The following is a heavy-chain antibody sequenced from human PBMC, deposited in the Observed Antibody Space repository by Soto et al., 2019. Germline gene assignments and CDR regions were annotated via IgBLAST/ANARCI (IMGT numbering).Heavy chain of an antibody. J-gene: IGHJ3*02. CDR1: ESTFGNFA. Sequence: QLLESGGGLVQPGGSLTLSCAASESTFGNFAMTWVRQAPGEGLQWVSAISGGGFGTYYADSVKGRFTVSRDNSKNTLYLHMDSLSVEATALYYCAKESRFSDYVRAFDIWSQGTMVTVSS. CDR3: AKESRFSDYVRAFDI. CDR2: ISGGGFGT. D-gene: IGHD5-12*01. V-gene: IGHV3-23*01.